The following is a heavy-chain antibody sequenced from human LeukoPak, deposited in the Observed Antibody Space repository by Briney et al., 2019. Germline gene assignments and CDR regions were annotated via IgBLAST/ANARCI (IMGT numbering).Heavy chain of an antibody. D-gene: IGHD3-10*01. J-gene: IGHJ6*02. CDR2: MNPNSGNT. CDR1: GYTFTSYD. V-gene: IGHV1-8*01. Sequence: ASVKVSCKASGYTFTSYDISWVRQATGQGLEWMGWMNPNSGNTGYAQKFQGRVTMTRNTSISTAYMELSSLRSEDTAVYYCARLTKRKVRGVIYYYYGMDVWGQGTTVTVSS. CDR3: ARLTKRKVRGVIYYYYGMDV.